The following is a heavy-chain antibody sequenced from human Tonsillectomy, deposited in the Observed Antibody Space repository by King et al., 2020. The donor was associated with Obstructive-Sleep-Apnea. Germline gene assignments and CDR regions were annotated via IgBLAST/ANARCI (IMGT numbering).Heavy chain of an antibody. V-gene: IGHV3-21*01. CDR1: GFTFSSYS. D-gene: IGHD2-15*01. CDR3: ARDPGYCSGGSCYSEGYFDY. Sequence: EVQLVESGGGLVKPGGSLRLSCAASGFTFSSYSMNWVRQAPGKGLEWVSSISSSSSYIYYADSGKGRFTISRDNAKNSLYLQMNSLRAEDTAVYYCARDPGYCSGGSCYSEGYFDYWGQGTLVTVSS. CDR2: ISSSSSYI. J-gene: IGHJ4*02.